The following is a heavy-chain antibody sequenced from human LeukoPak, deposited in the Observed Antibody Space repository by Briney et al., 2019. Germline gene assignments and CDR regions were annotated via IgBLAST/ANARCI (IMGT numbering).Heavy chain of an antibody. CDR2: ISGNDYYI. V-gene: IGHV3-21*06. CDR1: GFTFSTYT. J-gene: IGHJ5*01. D-gene: IGHD3-16*02. CDR3: VREDRESFDL. Sequence: PGGSLRLSCAASGFTFSTYTMNWVRQATGKGLEWASSISGNDYYIYYGDSVKGRFTVSRDNAKNSLYLQMNSLTGEDTAVYYCVREDRESFDLWGQGTLVTVSS.